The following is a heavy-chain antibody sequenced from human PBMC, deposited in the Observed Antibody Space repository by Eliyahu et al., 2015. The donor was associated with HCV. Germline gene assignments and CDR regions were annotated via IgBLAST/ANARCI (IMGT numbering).Heavy chain of an antibody. CDR2: IYYSGST. J-gene: IGHJ6*02. CDR1: GGSISSSTYY. V-gene: IGHV4-39*07. Sequence: QLQLQESGPGLVKPSETLSLXCSVSGGSISSSTYYWGWIRQPPGKGLEWIGSIYYSGSTYYDPSLKSRATISVDTSKNQFSLKLNSVTAADTAVYYCARDYFTDVDYGMDVWGQGTTVTVSS. D-gene: IGHD2/OR15-2a*01. CDR3: ARDYFTDVDYGMDV.